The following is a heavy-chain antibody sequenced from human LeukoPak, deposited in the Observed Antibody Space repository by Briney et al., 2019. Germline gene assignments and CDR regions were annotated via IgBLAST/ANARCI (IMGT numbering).Heavy chain of an antibody. J-gene: IGHJ4*02. D-gene: IGHD3-22*01. CDR3: ASEANDSSGYYLPYYFDH. CDR1: SGSISSSSYY. CDR2: IYYSGST. Sequence: SETLSLTCIVSSGSISSSSYYWGWIRQPPGKGLEWIGSIYYSGSTYYNPSLKSRVTISIDTSKNQFSLKLSSVTAADTAVYYCASEANDSSGYYLPYYFDHWGQGTLVTVSS. V-gene: IGHV4-39*07.